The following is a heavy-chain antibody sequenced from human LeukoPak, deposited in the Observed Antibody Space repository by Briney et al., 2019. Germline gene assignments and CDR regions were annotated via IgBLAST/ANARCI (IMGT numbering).Heavy chain of an antibody. V-gene: IGHV3-30*02. D-gene: IGHD1-7*01. CDR2: IRYDGSNK. CDR3: ARGVDITGTTTYYYYMDV. Sequence: GGSLRLSCAASGFTFSSYGLHWVRHAPGKGLEWVAFIRYDGSNKYYADSVKGRFTISRDNSKNTLYLQMNSLRAEDTAVYYYARGVDITGTTTYYYYMDVWGKGTTVTVSS. CDR1: GFTFSSYG. J-gene: IGHJ6*03.